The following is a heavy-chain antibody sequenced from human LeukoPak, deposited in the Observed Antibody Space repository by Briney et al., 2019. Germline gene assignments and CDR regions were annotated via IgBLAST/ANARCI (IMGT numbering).Heavy chain of an antibody. D-gene: IGHD3-10*01. CDR3: AKENRLWFGESPGWFDP. CDR2: IRYDGNNK. CDR1: GFTFSSYG. J-gene: IGHJ5*02. V-gene: IGHV3-30*02. Sequence: GGSLRLSCGASGFTFSSYGMHWVRQAPGKGLEWVAFIRYDGNNKYYADSVKGRFTISRDNSKNTLYLQMNSLRAEDTAVYYCAKENRLWFGESPGWFDPWGQGTLVTVSS.